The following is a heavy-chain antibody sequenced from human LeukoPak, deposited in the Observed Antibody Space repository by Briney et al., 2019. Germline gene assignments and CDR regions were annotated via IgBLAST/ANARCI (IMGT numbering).Heavy chain of an antibody. V-gene: IGHV3-23*01. CDR2: ISGSGGST. J-gene: IGHJ6*02. CDR1: GFTFSSYA. Sequence: PGGSLRLSCAASGFTFSSYAMSWVRQAPGKGLEWVSAISGSGGSTYYADSVKGRFTISRDNSKNTLYLQMNSLRAEDTAVYYCAKDTQMYYYASSGYYSHGMDVWGQGTTVTVSS. CDR3: AKDTQMYYYASSGYYSHGMDV. D-gene: IGHD3-22*01.